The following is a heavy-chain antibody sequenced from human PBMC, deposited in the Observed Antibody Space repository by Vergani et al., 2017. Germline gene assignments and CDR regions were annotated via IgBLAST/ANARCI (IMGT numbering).Heavy chain of an antibody. Sequence: QVQLPESGPGLVKPSGTLSLTCAVSGGSVSSTNWWSWIRQPPGKGLEWIGEIYHGGSTNYKPSLKSRVTLSLDKSKNQFSLRLSSVTAADTAMYYCATKVYSGSPFDYWGQGTLVTVSS. CDR1: GGSVSSTNW. CDR3: ATKVYSGSPFDY. D-gene: IGHD1-26*01. J-gene: IGHJ4*02. V-gene: IGHV4-4*02. CDR2: IYHGGST.